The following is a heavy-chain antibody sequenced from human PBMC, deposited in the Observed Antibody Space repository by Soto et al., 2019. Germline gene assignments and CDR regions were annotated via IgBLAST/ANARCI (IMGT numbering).Heavy chain of an antibody. V-gene: IGHV4-61*01. CDR1: GGSVSSGSYS. Sequence: QVQLQESGPGLVKPSETLSLTCTVSGGSVSSGSYSWSWIRQPPGKGLEWIGYIYYSGSTNYNPSLKSRVTISVETSKNQFSLKLSSVTAADTAVYYCARGGTVWNDWRYFDYWGHGTLVTVSS. CDR3: ARGGTVWNDWRYFDY. J-gene: IGHJ4*01. D-gene: IGHD1-1*01. CDR2: IYYSGST.